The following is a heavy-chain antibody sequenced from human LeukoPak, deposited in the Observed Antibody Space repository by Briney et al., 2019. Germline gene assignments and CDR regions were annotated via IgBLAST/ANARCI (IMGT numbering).Heavy chain of an antibody. Sequence: GGSLRLSCAASGFTVSSNYMNWVRQAPGKGLEWISYIRPNDGTTHYADSVKGRFTISRDNAKNSLSLQMTSLRADDSAVYYCVRGQTSLDNWFDPWGQGTLVIVSS. CDR1: GFTVSSNY. V-gene: IGHV3-48*03. CDR2: IRPNDGTT. J-gene: IGHJ5*02. CDR3: VRGQTSLDNWFDP.